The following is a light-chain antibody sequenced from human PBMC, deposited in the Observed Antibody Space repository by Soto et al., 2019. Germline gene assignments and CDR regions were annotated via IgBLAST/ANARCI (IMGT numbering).Light chain of an antibody. Sequence: QSVLTQPPSVSGAPGQRVTISCTGSSSNIGADYDVQWYQQLPGAAPKLLIFGNSNRPSGVPDRFSGSKSGTSASLAITGLQAKDEADYYCQSYDSGLSVVVFGGGTQLTVL. CDR3: QSYDSGLSVVV. J-gene: IGLJ2*01. V-gene: IGLV1-40*01. CDR2: GNS. CDR1: SSNIGADYD.